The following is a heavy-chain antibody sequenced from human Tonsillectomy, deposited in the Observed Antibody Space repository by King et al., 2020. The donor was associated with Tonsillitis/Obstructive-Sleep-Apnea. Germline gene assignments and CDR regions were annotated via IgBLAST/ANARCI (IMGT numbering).Heavy chain of an antibody. D-gene: IGHD6-13*01. V-gene: IGHV4-34*01. J-gene: IGHJ3*02. Sequence: VQLQQWGAGLLKPSETLSLTCAVYGGSFSGYYWSWIRQPPGKGLEWIGEINHSGSTNYNPSLKSRVTISVDTSKNQFSLKLSSVTAADTAVYYCASAGPNYFYLTQLVHGAFDIWGQGTMVTVSS. CDR1: GGSFSGYY. CDR3: ASAGPNYFYLTQLVHGAFDI. CDR2: INHSGST.